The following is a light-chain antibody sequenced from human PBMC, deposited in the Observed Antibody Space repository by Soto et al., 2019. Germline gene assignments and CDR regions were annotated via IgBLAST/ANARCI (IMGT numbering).Light chain of an antibody. CDR2: DTS. V-gene: IGLV7-46*01. J-gene: IGLJ1*01. Sequence: QAVVTQEPSLTVSPGGTVTLTCGSSTGAVTSGHYPHWFQQKPGQAPRTLIYDTSIKHSWTPARFSGSLLWGKAALTLSGAQHEDEADYYCLVIYTGVGEVFGTGTKLTV. CDR1: TGAVTSGHY. CDR3: LVIYTGVGEV.